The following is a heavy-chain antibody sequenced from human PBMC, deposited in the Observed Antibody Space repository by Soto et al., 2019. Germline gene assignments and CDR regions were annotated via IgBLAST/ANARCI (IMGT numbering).Heavy chain of an antibody. CDR1: GFSFGSYA. CDR3: AKAFNRWLVPHFDY. Sequence: GGSLRLSSAAYGFSFGSYAMSWVRQAPGKGLEWVSAISGSGGSTYYADSVKGRFTISRDNSKNTRYLQMNSLRAEDTAVYFCAKAFNRWLVPHFDYWGQGTLVTVSS. D-gene: IGHD6-19*01. CDR2: ISGSGGST. J-gene: IGHJ4*02. V-gene: IGHV3-23*01.